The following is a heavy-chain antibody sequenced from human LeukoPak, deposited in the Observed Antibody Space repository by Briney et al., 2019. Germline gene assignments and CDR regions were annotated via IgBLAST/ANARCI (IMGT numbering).Heavy chain of an antibody. D-gene: IGHD3-10*01. J-gene: IGHJ4*02. CDR1: GFTFSSYW. CDR2: IYSGGST. V-gene: IGHV3-23*03. CDR3: AKTMVRGVVDY. Sequence: GGSLRLSCAASGFTFSSYWMTWVRQAPGKGLEWVSVIYSGGSTYYADSVKGRFTISRDNSKNTLYLQMNSLRAEDTAVYYCAKTMVRGVVDYWGQGTLVTVSS.